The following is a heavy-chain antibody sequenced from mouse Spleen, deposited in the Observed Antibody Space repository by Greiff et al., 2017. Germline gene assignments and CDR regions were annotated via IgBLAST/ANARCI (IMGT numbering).Heavy chain of an antibody. CDR1: GYAFSSYW. CDR3: AREETGSFAY. D-gene: IGHD4-1*01. Sequence: VQLVESGAELVKPGASVKISCKASGYAFSSYWMNWVKQRPGKGLEWIGQIYPGDGDTNYNGKFKGKATLTADKSSSTAYMQLSSLTSEDSAVYFCAREETGSFAYWGQGTLVTVSA. CDR2: IYPGDGDT. J-gene: IGHJ3*01. V-gene: IGHV1-80*01.